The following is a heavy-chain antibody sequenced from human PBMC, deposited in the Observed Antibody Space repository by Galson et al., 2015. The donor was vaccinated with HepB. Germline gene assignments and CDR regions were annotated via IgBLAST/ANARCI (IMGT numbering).Heavy chain of an antibody. CDR1: GYTFTNYG. J-gene: IGHJ6*02. CDR2: ISTYNANA. CDR3: ARHFCGRGACDPLFYYYALDV. Sequence: SVKVSCKASGYTFTNYGITWVRKAPGQGLEWMGWISTYNANANYGQNVQGRVTMTADTSTHTAYMELRSLRSDGTAVYYCARHFCGRGACDPLFYYYALDVWGQGTTVTVS. V-gene: IGHV1-18*01. D-gene: IGHD2-21*01.